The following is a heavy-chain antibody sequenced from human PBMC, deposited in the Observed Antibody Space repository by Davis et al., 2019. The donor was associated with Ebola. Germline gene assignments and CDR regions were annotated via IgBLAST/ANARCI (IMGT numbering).Heavy chain of an antibody. D-gene: IGHD1-1*01. J-gene: IGHJ5*02. Sequence: ASVKVSCKASGYTFTSYGISWVRQAPGQGLEWMGWISAYNGNTNYAQKLQGRVTMTTDTSTSTAYMELRSLRSDDTAVYYCARARELERVIFRSTEFDPWGQGTLVTVSS. CDR2: ISAYNGNT. V-gene: IGHV1-18*01. CDR3: ARARELERVIFRSTEFDP. CDR1: GYTFTSYG.